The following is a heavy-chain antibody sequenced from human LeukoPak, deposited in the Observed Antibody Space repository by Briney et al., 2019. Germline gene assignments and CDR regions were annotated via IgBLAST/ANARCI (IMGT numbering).Heavy chain of an antibody. J-gene: IGHJ4*02. CDR1: GFSFSSYS. V-gene: IGHV3-48*01. D-gene: IGHD6-19*01. CDR2: ISGTSNTI. CDR3: ARDLGSYSSGWYMGFDS. Sequence: PGGSLRLSCVAPGFSFSSYSMSWVRQAPGKGLEWVSYISGTSNTIYYADSVRGRFTISRDNAKNSLYLQMNSLRAEDTAIYYCARDLGSYSSGWYMGFDSWGQGTLVTVSS.